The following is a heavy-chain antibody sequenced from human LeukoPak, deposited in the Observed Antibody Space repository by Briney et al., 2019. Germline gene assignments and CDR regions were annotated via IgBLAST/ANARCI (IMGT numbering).Heavy chain of an antibody. V-gene: IGHV3-23*01. D-gene: IGHD1-20*01. J-gene: IGHJ4*02. CDR3: ARDGYNWIPFDA. Sequence: PGGSLRLSCAASGFTFSTYAMSWVRQAPGKGLEWVSSISGSDGSTHYADSVKGRFTISRDESKNILYLQMDSLRAEDTALYYCARDGYNWIPFDAWGQGTPVTVSS. CDR2: ISGSDGST. CDR1: GFTFSTYA.